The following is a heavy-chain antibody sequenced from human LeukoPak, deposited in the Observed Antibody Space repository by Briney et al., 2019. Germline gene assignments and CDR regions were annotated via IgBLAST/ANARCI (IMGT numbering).Heavy chain of an antibody. J-gene: IGHJ4*02. CDR1: GGSFSGYY. V-gene: IGHV4-34*01. CDR2: INHSGST. Sequence: SETLSLTCAVYGGSFSGYYWSWIRQPPGKGLEWIGEINHSGSTNYNPSLKSRVTISVDTPKNQFSLKLSSVTAADTAVYYCARGGGQRWLQFGYWGQGTLVTVSS. D-gene: IGHD5-24*01. CDR3: ARGGGQRWLQFGY.